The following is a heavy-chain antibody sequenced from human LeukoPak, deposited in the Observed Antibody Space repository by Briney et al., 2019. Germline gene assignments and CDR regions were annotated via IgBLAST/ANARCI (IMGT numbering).Heavy chain of an antibody. V-gene: IGHV3-21*01. J-gene: IGHJ4*02. CDR3: AGDKMNYCSGGSCYSPY. CDR2: ISSSSNI. CDR1: GFTFSSYS. Sequence: GGSLRLSCAASGFTFSSYSMNWVRQAPGKGLEWVSSISSSSNIYYADSVKGRFTISRDNAKNSLYLQMNSLRAEDTAVYHCAGDKMNYCSGGSCYSPYWGQGTLVTVSS. D-gene: IGHD2-15*01.